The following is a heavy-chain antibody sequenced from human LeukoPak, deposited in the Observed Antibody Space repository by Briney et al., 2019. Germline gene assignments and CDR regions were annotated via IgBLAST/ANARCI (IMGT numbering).Heavy chain of an antibody. CDR1: GYSFTSYW. Sequence: GESLKISCEGSGYSFTSYWIGWVRQMPGKGLEWMGIIYPGDSDTRYSPSFQGQVTISADKSISTAYLQWSSLKASDTAMYYCAKGYCSSTSCLDAFDIWGQGTMVTVSS. V-gene: IGHV5-51*01. J-gene: IGHJ3*02. CDR2: IYPGDSDT. D-gene: IGHD2-2*01. CDR3: AKGYCSSTSCLDAFDI.